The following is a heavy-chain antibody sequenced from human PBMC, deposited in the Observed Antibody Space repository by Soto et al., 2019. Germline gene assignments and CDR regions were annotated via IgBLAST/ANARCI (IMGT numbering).Heavy chain of an antibody. CDR3: AQNAGGTCSSRLDC. J-gene: IGHJ1*01. CDR2: ITPGGDNT. CDR1: GFTFTSHA. Sequence: GRSLRLSCAASGFTFTSHAMNWVRQAPGKGLEWVAGITPGGDNTYYADSVKGRFTISRDNSKNTVYLQMNYLRAEDTALYYCAQNAGGTCSSRLDCWGQGTLVTVYS. D-gene: IGHD2-15*01. V-gene: IGHV3-23*01.